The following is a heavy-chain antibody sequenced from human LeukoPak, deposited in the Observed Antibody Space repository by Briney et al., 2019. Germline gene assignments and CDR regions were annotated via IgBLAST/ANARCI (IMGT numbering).Heavy chain of an antibody. V-gene: IGHV3-7*03. D-gene: IGHD3-9*01. J-gene: IGHJ4*02. CDR1: GFTFRSYW. CDR2: IKQDGSEK. Sequence: GGSLRLSCAASGFTFRSYWMSWVRQAPGKGLEWVANIKQDGSEKYYVDSVKGRFTISRDNAKNSLYLQMNSLRAEDTAVYYCARDHSLYYDILTGYAFDYWGQGTLVTVSS. CDR3: ARDHSLYYDILTGYAFDY.